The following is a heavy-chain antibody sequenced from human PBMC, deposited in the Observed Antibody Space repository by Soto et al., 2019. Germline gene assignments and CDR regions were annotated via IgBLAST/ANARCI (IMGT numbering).Heavy chain of an antibody. CDR1: GGSISSSSYY. Sequence: PSETLSLTCTVSGGSISSSSYYWGWIRQPPGKGLEWIGSIYYSGSTYYNPSLKSRVTISVDTSKNQFSLKLSSVTAADTAVYYCARNLFDRPYLWGTPSRIVDYWGQGALVTVSS. J-gene: IGHJ4*02. D-gene: IGHD3-16*01. CDR2: IYYSGST. CDR3: ARNLFDRPYLWGTPSRIVDY. V-gene: IGHV4-39*01.